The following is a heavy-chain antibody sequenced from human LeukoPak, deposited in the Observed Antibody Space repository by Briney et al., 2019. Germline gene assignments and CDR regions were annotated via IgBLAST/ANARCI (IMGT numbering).Heavy chain of an antibody. CDR1: GGSFSGYY. V-gene: IGHV4-34*01. J-gene: IGHJ4*02. CDR2: INHSGST. CDR3: ARGRLPSTYYYHSSGYYSDY. D-gene: IGHD3-22*01. Sequence: SETLSLTCAVYGGSFSGYYWSWIRQPPGKGLEWIGEINHSGSTNYNPSLKSRVTISVDTSKNQFSLKLSSVTAADTAVYYCARGRLPSTYYYHSSGYYSDYWGQGTLVTISS.